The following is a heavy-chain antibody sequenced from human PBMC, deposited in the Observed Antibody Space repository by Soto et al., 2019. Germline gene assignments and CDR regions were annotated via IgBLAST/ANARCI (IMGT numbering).Heavy chain of an antibody. D-gene: IGHD3-10*01. CDR1: GFTVSNNY. V-gene: IGHV3-53*01. Sequence: EVQLVESGGGLIQPGGSLRLSCAVSGFTVSNNYMSWVRQAPGKGLEGVSVIYSGGYTAYGDSVKGRFTISRDNSKNILFLKRNTLGADDTALYFWAARGGGGGYWGQGTLVTVSS. CDR3: AARGGGGGY. J-gene: IGHJ4*02. CDR2: IYSGGYT.